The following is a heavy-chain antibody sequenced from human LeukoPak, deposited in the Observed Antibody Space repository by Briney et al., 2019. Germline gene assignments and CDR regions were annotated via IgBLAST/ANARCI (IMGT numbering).Heavy chain of an antibody. CDR3: ARPAYGSGSLSAFDI. CDR2: IYYSGRT. V-gene: IGHV4-39*01. J-gene: IGHJ3*02. Sequence: SETLSLTCTVSGGSISSSSYYWGWIRQPPGKGLEWIVSIYYSGRTYHNPSLRSRVTISVDTSKNQFSLKLSSVTAADTAVYYCARPAYGSGSLSAFDIWGQGTMVTVSS. D-gene: IGHD3-10*01. CDR1: GGSISSSSYY.